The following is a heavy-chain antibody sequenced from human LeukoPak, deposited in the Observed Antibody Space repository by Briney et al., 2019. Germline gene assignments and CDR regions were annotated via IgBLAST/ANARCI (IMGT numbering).Heavy chain of an antibody. V-gene: IGHV1-69*13. CDR1: GGTFSSYA. CDR3: ARPSTYYCDSGEKGTFDY. CDR2: IIPIFGTA. Sequence: GASVKVSCKASGGTFSSYAISWVRQAPGQGLEWMGGIIPIFGTANYAQKFQGRVTITADESTSTAYMELSSLRSEDTAVYYCARPSTYYCDSGEKGTFDYWGQGTLVTVSS. D-gene: IGHD3-22*01. J-gene: IGHJ4*02.